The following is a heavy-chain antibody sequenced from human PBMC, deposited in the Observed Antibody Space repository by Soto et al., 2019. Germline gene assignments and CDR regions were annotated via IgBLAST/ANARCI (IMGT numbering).Heavy chain of an antibody. CDR2: INHSGST. CDR1: GGSFSGYY. CDR3: ARGFQYGSNY. V-gene: IGHV4-34*01. J-gene: IGHJ4*02. D-gene: IGHD3-10*01. Sequence: SETLSLTCAVYGGSFSGYYWSWICQPPGKGLEWIGEINHSGSTNYNPSLKSRVTISVDTSKNQFSLKLSSVTAADTAVYYCARGFQYGSNYWGQGTLVTVSS.